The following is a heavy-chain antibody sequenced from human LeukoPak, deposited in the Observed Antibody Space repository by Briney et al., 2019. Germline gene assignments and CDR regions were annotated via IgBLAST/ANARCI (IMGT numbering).Heavy chain of an antibody. CDR2: IRYDGSNK. CDR1: GFTFGSYG. J-gene: IGHJ3*02. Sequence: PGGSLRLSCAASGFTFGSYGMHWVRQAPGKGLEWVAFIRYDGSNKYYADSVKGRFTISRDNSKNTLYLQMNSMRAEDTAVYYCAREGCSSTSYTRDCAFDIWGQGTMVTVSS. D-gene: IGHD2-2*01. CDR3: AREGCSSTSYTRDCAFDI. V-gene: IGHV3-30*02.